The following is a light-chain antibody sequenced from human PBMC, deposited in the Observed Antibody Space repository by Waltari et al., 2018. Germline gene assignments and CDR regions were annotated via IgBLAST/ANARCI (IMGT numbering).Light chain of an antibody. CDR3: QQYNNWRPWT. Sequence: EIVMTQSPATLSVSPGERATLSCRASQSVSSNLAWYQQKPGQAPRLLIYGASTRATGIPARFSGSGSGTEFTLTISSLQSEDFAVYYCQQYNNWRPWTFGGGTKVEIK. V-gene: IGKV3-15*01. CDR1: QSVSSN. CDR2: GAS. J-gene: IGKJ4*01.